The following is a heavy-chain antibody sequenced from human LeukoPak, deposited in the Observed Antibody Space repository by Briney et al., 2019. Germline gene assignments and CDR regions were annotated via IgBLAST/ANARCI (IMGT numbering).Heavy chain of an antibody. V-gene: IGHV4-34*01. CDR3: ARDAASTDFYAFDI. J-gene: IGHJ3*02. D-gene: IGHD6-13*01. CDR1: GGSFSNYY. CDR2: INHSGST. Sequence: PSETLSLTCAVYGGSFSNYYWSWIRQPPGKGLQWIGEINHSGSTNYNSSLKSRVTISVDTSKNQFSLKLTSVTAADTAVYYCARDAASTDFYAFDIWGQGTLVTVSS.